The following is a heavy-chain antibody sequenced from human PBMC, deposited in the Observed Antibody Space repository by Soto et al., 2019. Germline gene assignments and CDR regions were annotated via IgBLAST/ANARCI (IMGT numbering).Heavy chain of an antibody. J-gene: IGHJ4*02. Sequence: SETLSLTCSVSGASTVSHYHWTWIRQPPGKGLEWMGYIFNSGTTFYNPSLTSRLSISMDTSGNHFSLELRSVTAADTAVYYCALALGPTTGLDYWGQGTLVTVS. V-gene: IGHV4-31*02. CDR1: GASTVSHYH. CDR2: IFNSGTT. D-gene: IGHD1-26*01. CDR3: ALALGPTTGLDY.